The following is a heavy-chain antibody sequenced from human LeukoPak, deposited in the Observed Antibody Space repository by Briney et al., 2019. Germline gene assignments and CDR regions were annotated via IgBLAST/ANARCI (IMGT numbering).Heavy chain of an antibody. CDR2: IKQDGSEE. J-gene: IGHJ1*01. Sequence: QPGGSLRLSCAASGFTFSSYEMNWVRQAPGKGLEWVAIIKQDGSEEFYVDSVKGRFIISRDNAKNSLYLQMNSLRVEDTAVYYCVGGTGWRLDSWGQGTLVTVSS. CDR3: VGGTGWRLDS. V-gene: IGHV3-7*05. D-gene: IGHD6-19*01. CDR1: GFTFSSYE.